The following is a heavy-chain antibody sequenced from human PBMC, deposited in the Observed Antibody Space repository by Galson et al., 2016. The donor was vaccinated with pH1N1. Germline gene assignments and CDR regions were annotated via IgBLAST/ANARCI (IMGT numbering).Heavy chain of an antibody. Sequence: SLRLSCAASGFTFSDYYMTWNRRAPGKELEWVSYISSTGYTIFYTVSVKGQITITSDNAKNSLYLQMNSLRAEDTAVYYCASAPRLGELELGDVFDIWGQGTMVTVSS. J-gene: IGHJ3*02. CDR1: GFTFSDYY. V-gene: IGHV3-11*01. CDR2: ISSTGYTI. CDR3: ASAPRLGELELGDVFDI. D-gene: IGHD3-10*01.